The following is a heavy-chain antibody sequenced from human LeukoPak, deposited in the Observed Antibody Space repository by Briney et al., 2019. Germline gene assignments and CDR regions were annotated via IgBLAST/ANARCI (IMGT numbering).Heavy chain of an antibody. Sequence: ASVKVSCKTSANSFSVYSIHWVRQAPGQGLEWMGRITSNSGGTNYAQNFQGRVTMTRDTSISTAYMELSGLTSDDTAVYYCARGGSGSGYLYYFDYWGQGNMVSVSS. CDR1: ANSFSVYS. V-gene: IGHV1-2*06. CDR3: ARGGSGSGYLYYFDY. D-gene: IGHD3-10*01. J-gene: IGHJ4*02. CDR2: ITSNSGGT.